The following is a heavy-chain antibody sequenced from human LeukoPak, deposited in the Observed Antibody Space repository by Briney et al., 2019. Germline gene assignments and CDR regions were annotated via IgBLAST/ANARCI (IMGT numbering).Heavy chain of an antibody. CDR3: ARYSGYDEPFEY. CDR2: INPNSGGT. Sequence: GSVNVSCKASGYTLTGYYMHWVRQAPGQGLEWMGWINPNSGGTSNAQKFQGRVTMTRDTSVTTAYMELSRLRSDDTAVYYCARYSGYDEPFEYWGQGTLVTASS. CDR1: GYTLTGYY. J-gene: IGHJ4*02. D-gene: IGHD5-12*01. V-gene: IGHV1-2*02.